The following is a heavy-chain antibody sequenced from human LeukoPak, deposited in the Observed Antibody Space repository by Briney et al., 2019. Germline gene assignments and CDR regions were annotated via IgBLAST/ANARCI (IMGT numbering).Heavy chain of an antibody. CDR2: IYYTGST. CDR3: ASWEFIVGVSN. D-gene: IGHD1-26*01. CDR1: GGSISSYNYY. Sequence: SETLSLTCTVSGGSISSYNYYWAWIRQPPGKGLEWIGSIYYTGSTYYNPPLKTRVIISADSSKNQFSLNLSSVTAADTAVYYCASWEFIVGVSNWGQRTLVTVSS. V-gene: IGHV4-39*01. J-gene: IGHJ4*02.